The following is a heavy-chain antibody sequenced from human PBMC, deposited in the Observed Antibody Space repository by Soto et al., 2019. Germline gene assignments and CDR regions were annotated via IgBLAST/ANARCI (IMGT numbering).Heavy chain of an antibody. CDR2: ISSSSSYI. CDR3: ARDPGNYYDSSGYYPPLSFDI. Sequence: GCLVLACAASGFTFRSYSMNWVRQAPGKGLEWVSSISSSSSYIYYADSVKGRFTISRDNAKNSLYLQMNSLRAEDTAVYYCARDPGNYYDSSGYYPPLSFDIWGQGTMVTVSS. V-gene: IGHV3-21*01. J-gene: IGHJ3*02. CDR1: GFTFRSYS. D-gene: IGHD3-22*01.